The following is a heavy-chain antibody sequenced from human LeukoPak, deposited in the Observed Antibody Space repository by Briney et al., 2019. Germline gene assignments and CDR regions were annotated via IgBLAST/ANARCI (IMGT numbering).Heavy chain of an antibody. J-gene: IGHJ5*02. CDR2: MSPSSDNT. V-gene: IGHV1-8*01. CDR1: GYTFTSYD. Sequence: ASVKVSCKASGYTFTSYDINWVRQATGQGLEWMGWMSPSSDNTGYAQKFQGRVTFTRDTSISTAYMELRSLTSEDTAVYYCARDYGGSSGWFDPWGQGTLATVSS. D-gene: IGHD4-23*01. CDR3: ARDYGGSSGWFDP.